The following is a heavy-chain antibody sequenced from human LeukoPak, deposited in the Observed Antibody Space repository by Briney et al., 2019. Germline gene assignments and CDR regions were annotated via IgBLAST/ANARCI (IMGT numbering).Heavy chain of an antibody. CDR2: ISYDGSNK. J-gene: IGHJ4*02. CDR1: GFTFSSYG. V-gene: IGHV3-30*18. CDR3: AKDALEQWLAPDY. Sequence: GGSLRLSCAASGFTFSSYGMHWVRQAPGKGLEWVAVISYDGSNKYYADSVKGRFTISRDNSKNTLYLQMNSLRAEDTAVYYCAKDALEQWLAPDYWGQGTLVTVSS. D-gene: IGHD6-19*01.